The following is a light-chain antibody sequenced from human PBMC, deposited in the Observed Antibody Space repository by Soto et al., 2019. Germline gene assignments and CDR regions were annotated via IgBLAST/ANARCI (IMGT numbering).Light chain of an antibody. CDR1: QSVLYSSNNKNY. CDR2: WAS. V-gene: IGKV4-1*01. CDR3: QQYYSTPYN. J-gene: IGKJ2*01. Sequence: DIVMTQSPDSLAVSLGERATINCKSSQSVLYSSNNKNYLAWYQQKPGQPPKLLIYWASTRESGVPDRFSGSGSGTDFTLTISSLQAEDVAVYYCQQYYSTPYNFGQGTK.